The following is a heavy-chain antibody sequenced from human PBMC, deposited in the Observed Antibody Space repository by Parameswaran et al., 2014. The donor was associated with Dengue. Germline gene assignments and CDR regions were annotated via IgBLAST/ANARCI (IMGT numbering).Heavy chain of an antibody. J-gene: IGHJ4*02. V-gene: IGHV2-70*11. CDR2: IDWDDDK. Sequence: RWIRQPPGKALEWLARIDWDDDKYYSTSLKTRLTISKDTSKNQVVLTMTNMDPVDTATYYCARIRSNYYDSSGPGLYYFDYVGPGNPGHRLL. CDR3: ARIRSNYYDSSGPGLYYFDY. D-gene: IGHD3-22*01.